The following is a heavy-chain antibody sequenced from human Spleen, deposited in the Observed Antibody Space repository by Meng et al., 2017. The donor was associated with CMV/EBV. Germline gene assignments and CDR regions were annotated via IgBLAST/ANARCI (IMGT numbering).Heavy chain of an antibody. CDR1: GYTFTGHY. CDR3: ARGRQELGRYYGMDV. J-gene: IGHJ6*02. D-gene: IGHD4-11*01. CDR2: IDPNSGGT. V-gene: IGHV1-2*02. Sequence: ASVKVFCKASGYTFTGHYMHWVRQAPGQGLEWMGWIDPNSGGTIYAQEFHGRVTMTRDTSISTAYMELSSLRSEDTAVYYCARGRQELGRYYGMDVWGQGTTVTVSS.